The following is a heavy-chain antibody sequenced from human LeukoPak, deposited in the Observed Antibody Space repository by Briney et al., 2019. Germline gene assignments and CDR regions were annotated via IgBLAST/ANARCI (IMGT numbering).Heavy chain of an antibody. D-gene: IGHD3-3*01. CDR1: GFTFSSYG. V-gene: IGHV3-30*02. CDR3: AKVLRFLEWLSTGDYYMDV. Sequence: GGSLRLSCAASGFTFSSYGMHWVRQAPGKGLEWVAFIRYDGSNKYYADSVKGRFTISRDNSKNTLYLQMNSLRAEDTAVYYCAKVLRFLEWLSTGDYYMDVWGKGTTVTVSS. J-gene: IGHJ6*03. CDR2: IRYDGSNK.